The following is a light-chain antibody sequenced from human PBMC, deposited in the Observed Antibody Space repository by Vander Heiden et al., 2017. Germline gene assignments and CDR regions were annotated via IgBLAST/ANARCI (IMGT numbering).Light chain of an antibody. V-gene: IGKV1-39*01. Sequence: IQMTQSPSSLSASVGDRITITCRASQIITRHLNWYQQKAGRAPNLLIYGASSLQSGVPSRFSGSGSGTDFTLTITSLQPEDFATYYCQQSLSSPLTFGGGTKVEI. CDR3: QQSLSSPLT. CDR2: GAS. J-gene: IGKJ4*01. CDR1: QIITRH.